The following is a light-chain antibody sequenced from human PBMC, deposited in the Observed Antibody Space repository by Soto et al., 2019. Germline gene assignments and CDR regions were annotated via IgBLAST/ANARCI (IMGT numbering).Light chain of an antibody. Sequence: DIQMTQSHSSLSASVGDRVTITCRASRDIKNYLNWYQQKSGKAPKLLIYDASDLETGVPSRFSGSGSGTDFTFTINSLQPEDIATYYCQLYANLPLPFSGVTKVAI. CDR1: RDIKNY. CDR3: QLYANLPLP. J-gene: IGKJ4*01. CDR2: DAS. V-gene: IGKV1-33*01.